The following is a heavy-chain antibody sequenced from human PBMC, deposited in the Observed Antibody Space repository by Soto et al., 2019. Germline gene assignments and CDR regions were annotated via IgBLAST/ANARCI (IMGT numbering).Heavy chain of an antibody. D-gene: IGHD3-22*01. CDR1: GGSFSGYY. CDR3: AREGYSSGYYYYYGMDV. Sequence: SETLSLTCAVYGGSFSGYYWSWIRQPPWKGLEWIGEINHSGSTNYNPSLKSRVTISVDTSKNQFSLKLSSVTAADTAVYYCAREGYSSGYYYYYGMDVWGQGTTVTVSS. J-gene: IGHJ6*02. CDR2: INHSGST. V-gene: IGHV4-34*01.